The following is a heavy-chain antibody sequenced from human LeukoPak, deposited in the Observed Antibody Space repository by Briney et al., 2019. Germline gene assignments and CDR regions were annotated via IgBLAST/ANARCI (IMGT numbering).Heavy chain of an antibody. Sequence: GGALRLAGTASGCTFRSYTMNWVRQAPGKGLEWVSSISSSSSYIYYADSVKGRFTISRDNAKNSLYLQMNSLRAEDTAVYYCARAGAGYDSSGYYQVHYYGMDVWGQGTTVTVSS. V-gene: IGHV3-21*01. CDR3: ARAGAGYDSSGYYQVHYYGMDV. J-gene: IGHJ6*02. CDR1: GCTFRSYT. D-gene: IGHD3-22*01. CDR2: ISSSSSYI.